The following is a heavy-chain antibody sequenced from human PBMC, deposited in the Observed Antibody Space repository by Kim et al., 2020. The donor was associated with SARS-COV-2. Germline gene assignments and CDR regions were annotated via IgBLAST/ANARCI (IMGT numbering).Heavy chain of an antibody. CDR3: ARDWQSCGWYRGMDV. CDR2: ISYDASNK. D-gene: IGHD6-19*01. CDR1: GFTFSIYT. V-gene: IGHV3-30*04. Sequence: GGSLRLSCAASGFTFSIYTMHWVRQAPGKGPEWVAGISYDASNKYYADSVKGRFTISRDNSKNTLYLEMNSLRAEDTAVYYCARDWQSCGWYRGMDVWGEGTTVTVSS. J-gene: IGHJ6*04.